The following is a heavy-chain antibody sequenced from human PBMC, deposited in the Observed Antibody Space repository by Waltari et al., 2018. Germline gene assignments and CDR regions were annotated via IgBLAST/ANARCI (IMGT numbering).Heavy chain of an antibody. J-gene: IGHJ4*02. D-gene: IGHD2-2*01. CDR3: ARGEYQLLGAY. CDR1: GFPFSSYW. V-gene: IGHV3-74*01. CDR2: INSEESRT. Sequence: EVQLVESGGGLVQPGGSLRLSFAASGFPFSSYWMHWVRQAPGKGLVWVSRINSEESRTSYADSVKGRFTISRDNAENTLYLQMNSLRVEDTAVYYCARGEYQLLGAYWGQGTLVTVSS.